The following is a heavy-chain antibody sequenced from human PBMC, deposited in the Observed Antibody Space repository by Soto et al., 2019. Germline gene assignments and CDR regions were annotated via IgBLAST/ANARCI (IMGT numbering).Heavy chain of an antibody. V-gene: IGHV1-46*01. CDR3: ARASEGDGGPFDGMDV. J-gene: IGHJ6*02. Sequence: QVQLVQSGAEVKKPGASVKVSCKASGYTFTSYYMHWVRQAPGQGLEWMGIINPSGGSTSYAQKFQGRVTMTRDTSTSTVYMGLSSLRSEDTAVYYCARASEGDGGPFDGMDVWGQGTTVTVSS. CDR1: GYTFTSYY. D-gene: IGHD3-16*01. CDR2: INPSGGST.